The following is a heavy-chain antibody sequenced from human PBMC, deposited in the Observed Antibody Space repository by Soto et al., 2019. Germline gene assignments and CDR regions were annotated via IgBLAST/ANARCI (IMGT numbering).Heavy chain of an antibody. J-gene: IGHJ3*02. CDR1: GFTFSSYW. D-gene: IGHD3-10*01. Sequence: GGSLRLSCAASGFTFSSYWMSWVRQAPGKGLEWVANIKQDGSEKYYVDSVKGRFTISRDNAKNSLYLQMNSLRAEDTAVYYCARLWFGGLFPHGAFDIWGQGTMVTVSS. CDR2: IKQDGSEK. V-gene: IGHV3-7*05. CDR3: ARLWFGGLFPHGAFDI.